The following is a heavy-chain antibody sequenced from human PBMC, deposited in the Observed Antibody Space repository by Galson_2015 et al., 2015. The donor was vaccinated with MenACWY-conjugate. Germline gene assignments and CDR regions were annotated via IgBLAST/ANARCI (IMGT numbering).Heavy chain of an antibody. J-gene: IGHJ4*02. CDR1: GYTFTKNY. CDR3: AKDEASSWYDY. CDR2: INPNYGST. V-gene: IGHV1-46*01. Sequence: SVKVSCKASGYTFTKNYIHWVRQAPGQGLKWMGMINPNYGSTSYAQKFQDRVTFSRDTSTTTAYMELTSLTSDDTAVYYCAKDEASSWYDYWGQGTLVTVSS. D-gene: IGHD6-13*01.